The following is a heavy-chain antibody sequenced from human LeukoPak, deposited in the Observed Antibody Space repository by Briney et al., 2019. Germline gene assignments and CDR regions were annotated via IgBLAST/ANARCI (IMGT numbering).Heavy chain of an antibody. D-gene: IGHD1-26*01. Sequence: WETLSLTCTVSGGSISSYYWSWIRQPAGKGLEWIGRIYTSGSTNYNPSLKSRVTMSVDTSKNQFSLKLSSVTAADTAVYYCARARRPYSGSYDLYYRGQGTLVTVSS. CDR1: GGSISSYY. CDR3: ARARRPYSGSYDLYY. V-gene: IGHV4-4*07. J-gene: IGHJ4*02. CDR2: IYTSGST.